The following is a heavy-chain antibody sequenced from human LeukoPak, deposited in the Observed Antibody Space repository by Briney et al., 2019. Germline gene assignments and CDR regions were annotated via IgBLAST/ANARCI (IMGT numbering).Heavy chain of an antibody. CDR3: ASSGYGSGSYYKAYFDY. CDR1: GGSITSFY. V-gene: IGHV4-4*07. J-gene: IGHJ4*02. D-gene: IGHD3-10*01. CDR2: IYTTGST. Sequence: SETLSLTCSVSGGSITSFYWSWIRQPAGKGLEWIGRIYTTGSTTYNPSLKSRVTMSVDTSKNQFSLKLSSVTAADTAVYYCASSGYGSGSYYKAYFDYWGQGTLVTVSS.